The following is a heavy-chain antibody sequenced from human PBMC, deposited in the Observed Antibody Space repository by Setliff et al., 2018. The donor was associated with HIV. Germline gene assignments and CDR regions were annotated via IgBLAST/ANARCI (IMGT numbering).Heavy chain of an antibody. Sequence: GGSLRLSCAASGFTFSSYRMNWVRQTPGKGLEWVSFVSAGGSSTSYADSVKGRFTISRDNDNNSLYLQMYSLRAEDTAIYYCARAMRYSGGFNYYHMDVWGKGTTVTVSS. CDR3: ARAMRYSGGFNYYHMDV. D-gene: IGHD1-26*01. CDR2: VSAGGSST. V-gene: IGHV3-48*01. J-gene: IGHJ6*03. CDR1: GFTFSSYR.